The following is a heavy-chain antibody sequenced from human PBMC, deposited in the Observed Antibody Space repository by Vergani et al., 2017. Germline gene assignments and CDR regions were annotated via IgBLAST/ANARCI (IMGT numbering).Heavy chain of an antibody. V-gene: IGHV4-30-4*07. CDR1: GDAISRDTYS. Sequence: QVQLQESGPGLVKPSQTLSLTCTLSGDAISRDTYSWNWVRQPPGKPLEWIGSVYYSGTTYYNPSLGGRVTMSIDKSKNHFSLTLTSVTAADSAFYFCARGQTGYSRDWSTYFFYMDVWGKGP. J-gene: IGHJ6*03. D-gene: IGHD3/OR15-3a*01. CDR3: ARGQTGYSRDWSTYFFYMDV. CDR2: VYYSGTT.